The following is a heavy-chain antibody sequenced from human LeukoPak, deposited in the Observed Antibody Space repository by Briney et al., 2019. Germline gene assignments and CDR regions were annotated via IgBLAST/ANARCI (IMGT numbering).Heavy chain of an antibody. CDR2: IYSGDST. CDR3: ARLVVPAAYFDY. V-gene: IGHV3-66*02. Sequence: GGSLRLSCAASGFTFSNYNMNWVRQAPGKGLEWVSLIYSGDSTYYADSVKGRFTISRDTSKNTVYLQMNSLRAEDTAVYYCARLVVPAAYFDYWGQGTLVTVSS. D-gene: IGHD2-2*01. J-gene: IGHJ4*02. CDR1: GFTFSNYN.